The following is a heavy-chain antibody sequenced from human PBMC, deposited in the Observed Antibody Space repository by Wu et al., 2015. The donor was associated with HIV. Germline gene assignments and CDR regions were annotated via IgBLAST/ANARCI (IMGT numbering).Heavy chain of an antibody. V-gene: IGHV1-2*02. CDR1: GYTFTGYY. CDR2: INPNNGGT. J-gene: IGHJ3*02. Sequence: QVQLVQSGAEVKKPGASVKVSCKASGYTFTGYYMHWVRQAPGQGPEWMGWINPNNGGTNSAQRFQGRVTMTRDTSISTAYMELSRLRSDDTAVYYCARARVDAFDIWGQGTMVTVSS. CDR3: ARARVDAFDI.